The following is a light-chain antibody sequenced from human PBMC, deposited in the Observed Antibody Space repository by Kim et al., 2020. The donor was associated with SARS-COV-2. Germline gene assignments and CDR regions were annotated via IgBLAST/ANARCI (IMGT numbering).Light chain of an antibody. CDR3: QYYDNPST. J-gene: IGKJ2*01. V-gene: IGKV1-33*01. CDR1: QGIANY. Sequence: DVQLTQSPSSLSASLGDTITITCQASQGIANYLAWYQQRQGEGPKLLIYDASNLETGVPSRFSGSGSGTDFTFSISGLQPDDVATYYCQYYDNPSTFGQGTKLEIK. CDR2: DAS.